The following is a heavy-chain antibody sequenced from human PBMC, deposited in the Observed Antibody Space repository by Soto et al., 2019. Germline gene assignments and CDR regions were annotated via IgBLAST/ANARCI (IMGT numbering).Heavy chain of an antibody. V-gene: IGHV3-11*01. CDR1: GFTFSDYY. Sequence: LSLTCAASGFTFSDYYMSWIRQAPGKGLEWVSYISSSGSTIYYADSVKGRFTISRDNAKNSLYLQMNSLRAEDTAVYYCARANYYGSGSYYNVFGGYWGQGTLVTVSS. D-gene: IGHD3-10*01. CDR2: ISSSGSTI. J-gene: IGHJ4*02. CDR3: ARANYYGSGSYYNVFGGY.